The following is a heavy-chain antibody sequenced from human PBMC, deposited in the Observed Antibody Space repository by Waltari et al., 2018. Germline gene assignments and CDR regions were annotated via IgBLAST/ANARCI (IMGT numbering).Heavy chain of an antibody. CDR3: ATPTGDGDAFDI. V-gene: IGHV4-59*01. CDR1: GGSISSYY. D-gene: IGHD7-27*01. J-gene: IGHJ3*02. CDR2: IYYSGST. Sequence: QVQLQESGPGLVKPSETLSLTCTVSGGSISSYYWRWIRQPPGKGLEWIGYIYYSGSTNYNPSLKSRVTISVDTSKNQFSLKLSSVTAADTAVYYCATPTGDGDAFDIWGQGTMVTVSS.